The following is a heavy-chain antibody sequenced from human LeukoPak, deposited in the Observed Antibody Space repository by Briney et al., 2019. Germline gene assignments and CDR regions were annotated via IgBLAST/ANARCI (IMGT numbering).Heavy chain of an antibody. CDR2: IYHSGTT. D-gene: IGHD3-22*01. CDR1: GDSITNYY. V-gene: IGHV4-59*01. CDR3: ARGRIYYDNSDLGD. Sequence: SETLSLTCTVSGDSITNYYWSWIRQPPGKGLEWIGNIYHSGTTNYNPSLKSRVTISVDTSKNQFSLKLTSVTAADTAVYYCARGRIYYDNSDLGDWGQGTLITVSS. J-gene: IGHJ4*02.